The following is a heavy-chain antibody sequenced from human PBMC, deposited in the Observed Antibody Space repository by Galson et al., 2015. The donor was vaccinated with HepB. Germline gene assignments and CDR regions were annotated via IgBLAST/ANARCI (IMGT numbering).Heavy chain of an antibody. Sequence: QSGAEVKKPGESLKISCTGSGYTFTTYWIGWVRQMPGKGLEWMGIIYPGDSDTRYSPSFQGQVTISVDKSINTAYLQWSSLKASDTAMYYCARRWFSGGSGSYSLRNWYFDLWGRGTLVTVSS. CDR3: ARRWFSGGSGSYSLRNWYFDL. J-gene: IGHJ2*01. D-gene: IGHD3-10*01. CDR1: GYTFTTYW. V-gene: IGHV5-51*01. CDR2: IYPGDSDT.